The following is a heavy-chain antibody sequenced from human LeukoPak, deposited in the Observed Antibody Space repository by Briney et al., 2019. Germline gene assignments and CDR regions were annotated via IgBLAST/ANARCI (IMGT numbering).Heavy chain of an antibody. V-gene: IGHV3-21*01. CDR1: GFTFSSYS. CDR3: ARDSRLTIFGVVIISPMDV. CDR2: ISSSSSYI. Sequence: GGSLRLSCAASGFTFSSYSMNWVRQAPGKGLEWVSSISSSSSYIYYADSVKGRFTISRDNAKNSLHLQMNSLRAEDTAVYYCARDSRLTIFGVVIISPMDVWGKGTTVTVSS. D-gene: IGHD3-3*01. J-gene: IGHJ6*03.